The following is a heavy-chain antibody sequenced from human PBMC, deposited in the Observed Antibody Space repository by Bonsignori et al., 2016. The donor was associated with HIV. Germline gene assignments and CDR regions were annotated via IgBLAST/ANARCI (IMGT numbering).Heavy chain of an antibody. V-gene: IGHV3-20*01. D-gene: IGHD3-10*01. CDR3: ARPLTYYYDSGSYWAPFDY. J-gene: IGHJ4*02. CDR1: GFTFDDYG. CDR2: INWNGGST. Sequence: GESLKISCAASGFTFDDYGMSWVRQAPGKGLEWVSGINWNGGSTGYADSVKGRFTISRDNAKNSLYLQMNSLRAEDTALYHCARPLTYYYDSGSYWAPFDYWGQGTLVTVSS.